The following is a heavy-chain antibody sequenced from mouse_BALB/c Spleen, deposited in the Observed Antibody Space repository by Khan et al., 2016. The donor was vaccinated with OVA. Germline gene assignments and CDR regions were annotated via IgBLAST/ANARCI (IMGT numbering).Heavy chain of an antibody. D-gene: IGHD4-1*01. CDR1: GYTFTDYV. V-gene: IGHV1-77*01. CDR2: IYPGSDST. Sequence: QMQLKESGPELVKPGASVKMSCKASGYTFTDYVMNWVKQRNGQGLEWIGQIYPGSDSTYYNEKFKGQATLTADRSSSTAYMQLSNLASEDSAVYFCARAGWDVFAYWGQGTVVTVAA. J-gene: IGHJ3*01. CDR3: ARAGWDVFAY.